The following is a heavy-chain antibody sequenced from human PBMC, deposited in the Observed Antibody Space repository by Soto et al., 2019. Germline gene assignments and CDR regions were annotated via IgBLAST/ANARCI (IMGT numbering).Heavy chain of an antibody. Sequence: SETLSLTCTVSGGSISSGGYYWSWIRQHPGKGLEWIGYIYYSGSTYYNPSLKSRVTISVDTSKNQFSLKLSSVTAADTAVYYCARVQFGSSTLQNWFDPWGQGTLVTVSS. J-gene: IGHJ5*02. CDR2: IYYSGST. V-gene: IGHV4-31*03. CDR1: GGSISSGGYY. D-gene: IGHD2-2*01. CDR3: ARVQFGSSTLQNWFDP.